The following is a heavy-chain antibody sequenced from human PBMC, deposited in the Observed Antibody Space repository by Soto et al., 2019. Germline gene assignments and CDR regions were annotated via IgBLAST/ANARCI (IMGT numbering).Heavy chain of an antibody. D-gene: IGHD1-26*01. CDR1: GGSISSYY. CDR2: IYYSGST. Sequence: SETLSLTCTVSGGSISSYYWSWIRQPPGKGLEWIGYIYYSGSTNYNPSLKSRVTISVDTSKNQFSLKLSSVTAADTAVYYCARQRGVVGATTWSYYFDYWGQGTLVTVSS. J-gene: IGHJ4*02. V-gene: IGHV4-59*08. CDR3: ARQRGVVGATTWSYYFDY.